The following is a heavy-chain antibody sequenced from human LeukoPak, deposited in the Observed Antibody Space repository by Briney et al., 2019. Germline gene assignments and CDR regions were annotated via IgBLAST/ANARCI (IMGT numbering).Heavy chain of an antibody. CDR3: AAYGDHWYFDL. CDR1: GVSISSSNSY. CDR2: IYYSGST. D-gene: IGHD4-17*01. V-gene: IGHV4-39*07. J-gene: IGHJ2*01. Sequence: SETLSLTCAVSGVSISSSNSYWGWIRQPPGKGLEWIGSIYYSGSTYYNPSLKSRVTISVDTSKNQFSLKLSSVTAAYTAVYYCAAYGDHWYFDLWGRGTLVTVSS.